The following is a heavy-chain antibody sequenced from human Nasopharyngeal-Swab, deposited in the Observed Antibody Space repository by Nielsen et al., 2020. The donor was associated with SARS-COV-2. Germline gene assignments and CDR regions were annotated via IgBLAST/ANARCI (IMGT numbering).Heavy chain of an antibody. J-gene: IGHJ4*02. CDR2: ISGSGHRT. D-gene: IGHD3-3*01. Sequence: GESLKTSCVASGFTFSSCAMTWVRQAPGKGLQWLSTISGSGHRTYYADSVKGRFTISRDNSQNTLYLQMNSLRAEDTAVYYCAKDFRHNYDYWSGYFTNWGQGTLVTVSS. V-gene: IGHV3-23*01. CDR3: AKDFRHNYDYWSGYFTN. CDR1: GFTFSSCA.